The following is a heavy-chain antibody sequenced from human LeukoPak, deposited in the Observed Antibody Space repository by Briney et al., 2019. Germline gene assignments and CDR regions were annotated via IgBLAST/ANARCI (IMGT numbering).Heavy chain of an antibody. CDR2: IYYSGST. Sequence: SETLSLTCTVSGGSISSYYWSWIRQPPGKGLEWIGYIYYSGSTNYNPSLKSRVTISVDTSKNQFSLKLSSVTAADTAVYYCARGQGWGSRGDIWGQGTMVTVSS. CDR1: GGSISSYY. CDR3: ARGQGWGSRGDI. V-gene: IGHV4-59*01. J-gene: IGHJ3*02. D-gene: IGHD7-27*01.